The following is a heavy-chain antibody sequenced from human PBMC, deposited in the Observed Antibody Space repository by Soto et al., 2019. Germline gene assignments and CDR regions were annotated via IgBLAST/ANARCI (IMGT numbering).Heavy chain of an antibody. Sequence: QVQLQESGPGLVKASQTLSLTGTVSGGTITTGGHFWSGIRQYPGKGLEWIGYIYYSVTTHYNPSLKSRVTISIDTSKNQFSLDLSSVTAAATAVYYCARVVSGSYLAYWGEGTLVTVSS. V-gene: IGHV4-31*03. CDR3: ARVVSGSYLAY. D-gene: IGHD1-26*01. CDR1: GGTITTGGHF. CDR2: IYYSVTT. J-gene: IGHJ4*02.